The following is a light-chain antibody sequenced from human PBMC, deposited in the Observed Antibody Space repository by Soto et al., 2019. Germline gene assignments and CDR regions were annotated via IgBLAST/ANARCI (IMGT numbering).Light chain of an antibody. CDR2: AAS. Sequence: DIQMTQSPSSLSASVGDRVTITCRASQTIGMHLNWYRQKPGKAPEFLIYAASTLQRGVPSRISGSGFGTDFTLTITSLQPEDCATYYCQQSYSLPITFGQGTRLEAK. J-gene: IGKJ5*01. CDR1: QTIGMH. CDR3: QQSYSLPIT. V-gene: IGKV1-39*01.